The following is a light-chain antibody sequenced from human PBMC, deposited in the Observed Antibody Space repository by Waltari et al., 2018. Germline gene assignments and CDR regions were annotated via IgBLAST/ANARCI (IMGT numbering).Light chain of an antibody. CDR1: GLPKHY. CDR2: DDN. V-gene: IGLV3-10*01. CDR3: YSKDTDGGSQGK. Sequence: YELTQPPSVSVSPGQTAAITCSADGLPKHYAFWYPQKSGQAPVLVMYDDNKRPSGIPGRFSGSSAGAVATLTISGAQVEDEADYYCYSKDTDGGSQGKFGGGTKLTVL. J-gene: IGLJ2*01.